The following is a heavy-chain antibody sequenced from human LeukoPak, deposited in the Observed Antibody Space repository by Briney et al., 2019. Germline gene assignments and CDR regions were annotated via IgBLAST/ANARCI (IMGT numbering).Heavy chain of an antibody. CDR2: ISSSSSYI. CDR3: ARVRVVDIVATDY. D-gene: IGHD5-12*01. V-gene: IGHV3-21*04. J-gene: IGHJ4*02. CDR1: GFTFSSYS. Sequence: PGGSLRLSCAASGFTFSSYSMNWVRQAPGKGLEWVSSISSSSSYIYYADSVKGRFTISRDNSKNTLYLQMNSLRAEDTAVYYCARVRVVDIVATDYWGQGTLVTVSS.